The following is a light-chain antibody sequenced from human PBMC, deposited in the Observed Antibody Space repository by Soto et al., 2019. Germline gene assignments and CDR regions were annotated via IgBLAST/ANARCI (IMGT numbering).Light chain of an antibody. CDR3: QAWVSSTVV. CDR2: EDT. CDR1: NLGDKY. Sequence: SYELTQPPSVSVSPGQTARVTCSGDNLGDKYASWYQQKPGQSPVLVIFEDTKRPSGIPERFSGSNSGNTATLTISGAQAMDEADYYCQAWVSSTVVFGTGTKVTV. V-gene: IGLV3-1*01. J-gene: IGLJ1*01.